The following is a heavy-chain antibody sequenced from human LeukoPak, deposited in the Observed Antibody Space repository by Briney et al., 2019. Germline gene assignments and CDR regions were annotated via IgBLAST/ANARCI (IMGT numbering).Heavy chain of an antibody. V-gene: IGHV3-9*03. J-gene: IGHJ2*01. CDR2: MNWISDFK. CDR3: AKGLKENWYFDL. CDR1: GFNFDDSS. Sequence: PPGPSLRLSCAASGFNFDDSSIHWVRQAPGKCLECLSAMNWISDFKAYTASVKGRFTISRDNDKNSVHLQMNSLSAEDMAVYYCAKGLKENWYFDLWGRGTLVTVSS.